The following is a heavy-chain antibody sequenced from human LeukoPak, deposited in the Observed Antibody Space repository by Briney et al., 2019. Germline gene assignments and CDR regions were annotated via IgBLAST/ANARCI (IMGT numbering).Heavy chain of an antibody. J-gene: IGHJ4*02. CDR2: ISGSGGSP. Sequence: AGSLRLSCAVSGFTVSSNYMSWVRQAPGKGLEWVSAISGSGGSPYYADSVKGPFTISRDNSTNTLYLQMNRLRAEDTAVDYCAKTYVLLWFGELFAVDYWGQGTLVTVSS. CDR3: AKTYVLLWFGELFAVDY. V-gene: IGHV3-23*01. D-gene: IGHD3-10*01. CDR1: GFTVSSNY.